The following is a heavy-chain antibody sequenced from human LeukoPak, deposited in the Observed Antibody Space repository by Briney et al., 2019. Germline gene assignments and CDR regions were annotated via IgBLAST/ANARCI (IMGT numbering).Heavy chain of an antibody. D-gene: IGHD6-19*01. V-gene: IGHV4-39*01. Sequence: SETLSLTCTVSGGSISSSRYYWGWIRQPPGKGLEWIGSIYYSGSTYYNPSLKSRGTISVDTPKNQFSLKLSSVTAADTAVYYCAKIAVAGHYYYYYMDVWGKGTTVTISS. CDR2: IYYSGST. CDR1: GGSISSSRYY. CDR3: AKIAVAGHYYYYYMDV. J-gene: IGHJ6*03.